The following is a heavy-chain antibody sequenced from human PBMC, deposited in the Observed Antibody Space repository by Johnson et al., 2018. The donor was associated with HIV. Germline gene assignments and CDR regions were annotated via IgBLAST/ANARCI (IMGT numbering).Heavy chain of an antibody. Sequence: QVHLVESGGGVVQPGGSLRLSCAASGFTFSSYGMHWVRQAPGKGLVWVACIRYDGSSKYYADSVKGRFTISRDNSKNTLYLQMKSLRAEDTAVYYCAKESECESRTPHAFDIWGQGTMVTVSS. D-gene: IGHD3-3*01. CDR1: GFTFSSYG. CDR2: IRYDGSSK. V-gene: IGHV3-30*02. J-gene: IGHJ3*02. CDR3: AKESECESRTPHAFDI.